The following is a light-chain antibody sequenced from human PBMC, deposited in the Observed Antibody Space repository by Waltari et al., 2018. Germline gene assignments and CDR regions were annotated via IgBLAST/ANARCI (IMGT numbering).Light chain of an antibody. CDR3: QQRGNWPLT. CDR1: QSVSSN. CDR2: DAS. Sequence: EIMLTQSPDTLSLSQAERATLSCRASQSVSSNLGWYQQKPGQAPRLLIYDASNRATGIPARFSGSGSGTDFTLTISSLESEDFAVYYCQQRGNWPLTFGGGTKVEIK. J-gene: IGKJ4*01. V-gene: IGKV3-11*01.